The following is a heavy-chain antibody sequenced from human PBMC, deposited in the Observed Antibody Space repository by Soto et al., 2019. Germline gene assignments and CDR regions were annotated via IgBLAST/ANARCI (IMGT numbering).Heavy chain of an antibody. V-gene: IGHV4-59*08. J-gene: IGHJ6*02. D-gene: IGHD3-10*01. Sequence: QVQLQESGPVLVKPSETMSLSCTVSGGSISSYYWSWFRQSPGKRMEWIGYVHHSWGSSYNPALQSRGALSLDTSKSPLSLKVTSVTATNTAVYYCARKGFGPLPGLVDVWGQGTTVTVSS. CDR3: ARKGFGPLPGLVDV. CDR1: GGSISSYY. CDR2: VHHSWGS.